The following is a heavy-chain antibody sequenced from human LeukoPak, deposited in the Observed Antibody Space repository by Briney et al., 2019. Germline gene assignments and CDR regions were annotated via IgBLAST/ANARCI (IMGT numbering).Heavy chain of an antibody. V-gene: IGHV4-39*01. J-gene: IGHJ3*02. CDR1: GGSISSSSYY. CDR2: IYYSGST. CDR3: ARRSSGWYGQDAFDI. D-gene: IGHD6-19*01. Sequence: SETLSLTCTVSGGSISSSSYYWGWIRQPPGKGLEWIGSIYYSGSTYYNPSLKSRVTISVDTSKNQSSLNLRSVTAADTAVYYCARRSSGWYGQDAFDIWGQGTMVTVSS.